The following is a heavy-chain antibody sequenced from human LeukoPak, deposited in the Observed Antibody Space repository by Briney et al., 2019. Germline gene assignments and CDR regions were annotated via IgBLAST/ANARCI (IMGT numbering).Heavy chain of an antibody. V-gene: IGHV3-66*01. Sequence: QPGGPLRLSCAASGFTVSSNYMNWVRQAPGKGLEWVTVIYSDASTYYADSVQGRFTISRDNSKNTLYLQMNSLRAEDTAVYYCARGRGYNSGTGAFDIWGPGTMVTVSS. CDR1: GFTVSSNY. J-gene: IGHJ3*02. CDR3: ARGRGYNSGTGAFDI. CDR2: IYSDAST. D-gene: IGHD5-18*01.